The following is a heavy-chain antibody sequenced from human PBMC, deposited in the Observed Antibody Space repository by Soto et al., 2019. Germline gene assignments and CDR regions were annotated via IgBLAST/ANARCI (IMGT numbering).Heavy chain of an antibody. V-gene: IGHV5-51*01. D-gene: IGHD5-18*01. Sequence: RGSLKISCKGSGYSFTSYWIGWVRQMPGKGLEWMGIIYPGDSDTRYSPSFQGQVTISADKSISTAYLQWSSLKASDTAMYYCGRHLEVAAAMATVGWFDPWGQGTLVTVSS. J-gene: IGHJ5*02. CDR2: IYPGDSDT. CDR1: GYSFTSYW. CDR3: GRHLEVAAAMATVGWFDP.